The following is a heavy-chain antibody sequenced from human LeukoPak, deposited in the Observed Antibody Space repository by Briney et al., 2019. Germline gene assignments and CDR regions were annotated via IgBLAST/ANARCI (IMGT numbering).Heavy chain of an antibody. CDR3: ALGGDYFDY. CDR1: GFTFSNAW. D-gene: IGHD3-16*01. Sequence: GGSLRLSCAASGFTFSNAWMSWVRQAPGKWLEWVGRIKSKTDGGTTDYTAPVKGGFTISRDDSKNTLYLRMNSLKTEDTAVYYCALGGDYFDYWGQGTLVTVSS. J-gene: IGHJ4*02. CDR2: IKSKTDGGTT. V-gene: IGHV3-15*01.